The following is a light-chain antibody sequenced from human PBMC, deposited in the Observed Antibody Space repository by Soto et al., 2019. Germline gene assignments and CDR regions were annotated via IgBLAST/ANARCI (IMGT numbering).Light chain of an antibody. V-gene: IGKV1-5*01. Sequence: DVQMTQSASTLSASLGDRVTLPCGASQSITTWLAWYQQRPGKAPTLLIYDVSSLQSGVPSRFSGSGAGTEFTLTISSLQPDDFATYYCQHYKMYSPWTFGQGTKVDIK. J-gene: IGKJ1*01. CDR3: QHYKMYSPWT. CDR2: DVS. CDR1: QSITTW.